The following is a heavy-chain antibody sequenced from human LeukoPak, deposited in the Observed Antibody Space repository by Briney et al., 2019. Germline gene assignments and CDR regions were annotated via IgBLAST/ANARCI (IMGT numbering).Heavy chain of an antibody. CDR1: GFRFSAYA. J-gene: IGHJ4*02. V-gene: IGHV3-64D*06. CDR3: VPKGNEGY. Sequence: GGSLRLSCSASGFRFSAYAMHWVRQAPGKGLEYVSAISPNGDNTYYADSVRGRFSISRDDTKNTLYLQMNSLRPEDTAVYYCVPKGNEGYWGQGTLVTVSS. CDR2: ISPNGDNT. D-gene: IGHD1-1*01.